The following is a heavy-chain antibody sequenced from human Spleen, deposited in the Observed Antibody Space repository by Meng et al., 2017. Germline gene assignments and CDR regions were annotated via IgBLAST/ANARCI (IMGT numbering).Heavy chain of an antibody. Sequence: IPLEEFGPTTVKAPHTLTLTCTFSYFSLNTGGVGVGWIRQPLGKALEWLALIYWDDDKRHSPSLKSRLTITKDTSKNQGVLTMTNMDPVDTGTYYCAHFGGGGRNSFYFDYWGQGSLVTVSS. CDR1: YFSLNTGGVG. V-gene: IGHV2-5*02. CDR3: AHFGGGGRNSFYFDY. J-gene: IGHJ4*02. D-gene: IGHD2-15*01. CDR2: IYWDDDK.